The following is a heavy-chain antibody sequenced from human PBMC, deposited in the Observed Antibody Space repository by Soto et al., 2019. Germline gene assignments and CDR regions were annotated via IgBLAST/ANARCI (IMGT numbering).Heavy chain of an antibody. J-gene: IGHJ4*02. CDR3: AAGEASSRNLAPYYLDF. V-gene: IGHV4-59*01. D-gene: IGHD6-13*01. CDR2: IHYSGTT. CDR1: GGSMRNYF. Sequence: SETLSLTCTVPGGSMRNYFWTWIRQPPGKGLEWIGYIHYSGTTSFFPSYNPSLRSRVTISEDTSKNQFSLKLLSVTTADTAVYFCAAGEASSRNLAPYYLDFWGQGTLVTVSS.